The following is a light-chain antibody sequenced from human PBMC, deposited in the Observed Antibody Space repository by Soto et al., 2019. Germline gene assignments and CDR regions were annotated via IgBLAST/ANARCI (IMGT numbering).Light chain of an antibody. CDR2: AAS. Sequence: DVQMTQSPSSLSASVGDRVTITCRASQDINSWLAWYQQKPGQAPKSLTSAASSLQTGVPSRFRGSESGTDFTLTISSLQHEDSATYYCQQYNVYPLTFGGGTKVEIK. CDR3: QQYNVYPLT. V-gene: IGKV1D-16*01. J-gene: IGKJ4*01. CDR1: QDINSW.